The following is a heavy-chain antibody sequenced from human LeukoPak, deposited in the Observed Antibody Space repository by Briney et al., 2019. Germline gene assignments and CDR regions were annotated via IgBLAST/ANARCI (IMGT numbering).Heavy chain of an antibody. V-gene: IGHV3-9*01. CDR1: GFTFDDYA. Sequence: GGSLRLSCAASGFTFDDYAMHWVRQAPGKGLEWVSGISWNSGSIGYADSLKGRFTISRDDAKNSLYLQMNSLRAEDTAVYYCAGEVGATNAFDYWGQGTLVTVSS. CDR2: ISWNSGSI. J-gene: IGHJ4*02. CDR3: AGEVGATNAFDY. D-gene: IGHD1-26*01.